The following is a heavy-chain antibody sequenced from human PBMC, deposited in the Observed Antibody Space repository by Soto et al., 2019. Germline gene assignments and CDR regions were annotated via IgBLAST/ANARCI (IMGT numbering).Heavy chain of an antibody. J-gene: IGHJ6*02. CDR3: ARDRVGMVTASVVCGMDV. CDR2: ISYDGSNI. V-gene: IGHV3-30-3*01. Sequence: QVQLVESGGGVVQPGRSLRLSCAASGFTFSSYAMHWVRQAPGKGLEWVSIISYDGSNIYYTDSVKGRFTISRDNSKNTLYLQMSSLRVEDTAVYYCARDRVGMVTASVVCGMDVWGQGTTVTVSS. D-gene: IGHD5-18*01. CDR1: GFTFSSYA.